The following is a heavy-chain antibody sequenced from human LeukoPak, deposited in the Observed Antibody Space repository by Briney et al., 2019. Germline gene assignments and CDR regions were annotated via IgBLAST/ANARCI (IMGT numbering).Heavy chain of an antibody. V-gene: IGHV4-39*07. J-gene: IGHJ4*02. CDR1: GGSITSSSYY. Sequence: SETLSLTCTVSGGSITSSSYYWGWIRQPPGKGLEWIGSIYHSGSTYYNPSLKSRVTISVDTSKNQFSLKLSSVTAADTAVYYCARDLEGHFGGFYLDYWGQGTLVTVSS. CDR2: IYHSGST. D-gene: IGHD2-21*01. CDR3: ARDLEGHFGGFYLDY.